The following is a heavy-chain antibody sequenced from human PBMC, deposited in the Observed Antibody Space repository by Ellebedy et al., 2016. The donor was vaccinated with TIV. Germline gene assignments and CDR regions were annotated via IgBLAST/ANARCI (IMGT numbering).Heavy chain of an antibody. J-gene: IGHJ4*02. Sequence: GESLKISXVASGFTFSSYGIHWIRQAPGRGLEWVALIWSDGTNKFYADSVKGRFTISRDNSKNTLFLQMNSLRAEDTAVYYCARAPFNWNYFDYWGQGTLATVSS. CDR1: GFTFSSYG. CDR2: IWSDGTNK. V-gene: IGHV3-33*01. CDR3: ARAPFNWNYFDY. D-gene: IGHD1-20*01.